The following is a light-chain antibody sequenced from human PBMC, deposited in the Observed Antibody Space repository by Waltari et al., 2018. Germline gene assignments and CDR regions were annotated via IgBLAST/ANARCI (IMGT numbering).Light chain of an antibody. J-gene: IGLJ7*01. Sequence: QSALTQPASVSGSPGQSTTISCPGTTSDVGGYNYVSWYPQHPGKAPKLMIYEVSNRPSGVSNRFSGSKSGNTASLTISGLQAEDEADYYCSSYTSSSTPAVFGGGTQLTVL. CDR1: TSDVGGYNY. CDR2: EVS. V-gene: IGLV2-14*01. CDR3: SSYTSSSTPAV.